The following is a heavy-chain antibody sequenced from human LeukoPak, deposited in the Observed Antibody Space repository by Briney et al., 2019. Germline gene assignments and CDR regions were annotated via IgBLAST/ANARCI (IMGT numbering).Heavy chain of an antibody. D-gene: IGHD3-9*01. V-gene: IGHV3-23*01. CDR3: AKDLTGPFYDILTGYLFDY. CDR1: GFTFTAAW. Sequence: GGSLRLSCAASGFTFTAAWVNWVRQAPGKGLEWVSAISGSGGSTYYADSVKGRFTISRDNSKNTLYLQMNSLRAEDTAVYYCAKDLTGPFYDILTGYLFDYWGQGTLVTVSS. J-gene: IGHJ4*02. CDR2: ISGSGGST.